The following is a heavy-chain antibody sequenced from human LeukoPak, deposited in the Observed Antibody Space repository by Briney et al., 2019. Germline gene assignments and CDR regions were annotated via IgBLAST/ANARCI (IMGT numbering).Heavy chain of an antibody. CDR3: AREDPQTTVPEGMDV. V-gene: IGHV4-59*11. D-gene: IGHD4-17*01. J-gene: IGHJ6*02. CDR2: IYYSGTT. CDR1: GGSISSHY. Sequence: SETLSLTCTVSGGSISSHYWSWIRQPPGKGLEWIGYIYYSGTTNYNPSLKSRVTISVDTSKNQFSLQLRSVTAADTAVYYCAREDPQTTVPEGMDVWGQGTTVTVSS.